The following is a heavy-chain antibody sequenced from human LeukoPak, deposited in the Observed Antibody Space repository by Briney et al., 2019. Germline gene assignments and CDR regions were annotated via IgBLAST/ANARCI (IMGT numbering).Heavy chain of an antibody. Sequence: SETLSLTCAVYGGSFSGYYWSWIRQPPGKGLEWIGEINHSGSTNYNPSLKSRVTISVDTSKNQFSLKLSSVTAADTAVYYCARSLNSPIGYWGQGTLVTVSS. D-gene: IGHD2-21*01. CDR2: INHSGST. V-gene: IGHV4-34*01. J-gene: IGHJ4*02. CDR1: GGSFSGYY. CDR3: ARSLNSPIGY.